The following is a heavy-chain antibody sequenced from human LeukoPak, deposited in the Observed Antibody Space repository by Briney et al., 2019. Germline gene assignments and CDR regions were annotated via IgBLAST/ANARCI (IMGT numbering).Heavy chain of an antibody. J-gene: IGHJ5*02. D-gene: IGHD3-22*01. CDR2: IYTSGST. CDR3: ARGTTYYYDSSGYYTWFDP. Sequence: PSETLSLTCTVSGGSISSYYWSWIRQPAGKGLEWIWRIYTSGSTNYNPSLKSRVTMSVDTSKNQFSLKLSSVTAADTAVYYCARGTTYYYDSSGYYTWFDPWGQGTLVTVSS. V-gene: IGHV4-4*07. CDR1: GGSISSYY.